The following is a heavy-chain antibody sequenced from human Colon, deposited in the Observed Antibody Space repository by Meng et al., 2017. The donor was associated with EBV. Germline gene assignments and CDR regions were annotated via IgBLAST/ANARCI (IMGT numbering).Heavy chain of an antibody. Sequence: QLHLQESRPGLVKPSETPSLTCTISGGSITSTSSYWGWVRQPPGKGLEWIGSIYYRGSTNYNPSLKSRISMSVDMSKNQFSLKVNSVTAADTAIYYCVISSHNWGQGTLVTVSS. V-gene: IGHV4-39*05. J-gene: IGHJ4*02. CDR1: GGSITSTSSY. CDR2: IYYRGST. CDR3: VISSHN. D-gene: IGHD3-3*02.